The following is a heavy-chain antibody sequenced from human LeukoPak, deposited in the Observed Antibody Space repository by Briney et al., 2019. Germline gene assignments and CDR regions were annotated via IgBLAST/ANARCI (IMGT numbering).Heavy chain of an antibody. D-gene: IGHD5-18*01. V-gene: IGHV4-59*01. CDR3: ARAPYGYSYFDY. CDR2: IYYSGST. J-gene: IGHJ4*02. Sequence: PPETLSLTCTVSGGSISTYYWSWIRQPPGKGLEWIGYIYYSGSTNYNPSLKSRVTISVDTSKNQFTQKLSSVTAADTAVYYCARAPYGYSYFDYWGQGPLVTVTS. CDR1: GGSISTYY.